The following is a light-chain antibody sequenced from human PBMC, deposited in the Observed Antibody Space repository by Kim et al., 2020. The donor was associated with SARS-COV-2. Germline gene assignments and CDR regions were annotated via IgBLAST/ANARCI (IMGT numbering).Light chain of an antibody. V-gene: IGKV3-11*01. J-gene: IGKJ4*01. CDR2: DAA. CDR1: HNVGIS. CDR3: QQRGSWPPAVT. Sequence: PGEGATLSGRASHNVGISFAWYQPTPGQAPRLRIYDAAMRAAGIPDRFSGSGSGTDFTLTLGSLAPEDFAIYYCQQRGSWPPAVTFGGGTKVDIK.